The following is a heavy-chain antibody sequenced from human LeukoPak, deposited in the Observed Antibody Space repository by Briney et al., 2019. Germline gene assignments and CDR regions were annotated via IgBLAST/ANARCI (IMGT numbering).Heavy chain of an antibody. J-gene: IGHJ3*02. CDR2: ISWNSGSI. Sequence: GRSLRLSCAASGFTFDGYAMHWVRQAPGKGLEWASGISWNSGSIGYADSVKGRFTISRDNAKNSLYLQMNSLRAEDTALYYCAKDTGLLQLSAFDIWGQGTMVTVSS. D-gene: IGHD5-24*01. CDR3: AKDTGLLQLSAFDI. CDR1: GFTFDGYA. V-gene: IGHV3-9*01.